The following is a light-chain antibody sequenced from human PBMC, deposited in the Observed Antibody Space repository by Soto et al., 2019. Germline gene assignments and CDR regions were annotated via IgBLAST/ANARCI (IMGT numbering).Light chain of an antibody. J-gene: IGKJ1*01. CDR2: AAS. Sequence: DIQLTHSPSFLSASVLYIVTITFRASQDISDYLAWYQQRPGKAPKLLIYAASTLQSGVPSRFSGSGSGTEFTLTISSLQPEDFATYSCQKYYSYPRTFGQGTKVDIK. CDR1: QDISDY. V-gene: IGKV1-9*01. CDR3: QKYYSYPRT.